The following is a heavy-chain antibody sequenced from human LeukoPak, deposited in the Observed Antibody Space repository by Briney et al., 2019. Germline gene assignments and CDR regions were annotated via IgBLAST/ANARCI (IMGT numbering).Heavy chain of an antibody. Sequence: SETLSLTCTVSGGSISSYYWSWIRQPPGKGLEWIGYIYYSGSTNYNPSLKSRVTISVDTSKNQFSLKLSSVTAADTAVYYCARDPSIAVAGPLFDYWGQGTLVTVSS. CDR3: ARDPSIAVAGPLFDY. V-gene: IGHV4-59*12. CDR2: IYYSGST. CDR1: GGSISSYY. J-gene: IGHJ4*02. D-gene: IGHD6-19*01.